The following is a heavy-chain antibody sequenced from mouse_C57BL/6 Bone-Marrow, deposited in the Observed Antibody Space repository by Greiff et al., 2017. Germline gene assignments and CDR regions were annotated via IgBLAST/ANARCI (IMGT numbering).Heavy chain of an antibody. CDR1: GFTFSSYG. CDR3: ARRFYDGYYDYFDY. Sequence: EVMLVESGGDLVKPGGSLKLSCAASGFTFSSYGMSWVRPTPDKRLEWVATISSGGSYTYYPDSVKGRFTISRDNAKNTLYLQMSSLKSEDTAMYYCARRFYDGYYDYFDYWGQGTTLTVSS. V-gene: IGHV5-6*02. CDR2: ISSGGSYT. J-gene: IGHJ2*01. D-gene: IGHD2-3*01.